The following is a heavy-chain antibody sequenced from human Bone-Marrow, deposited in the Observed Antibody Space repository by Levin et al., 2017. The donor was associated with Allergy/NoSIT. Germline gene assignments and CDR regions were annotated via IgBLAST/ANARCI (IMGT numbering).Heavy chain of an antibody. V-gene: IGHV1-18*01. Sequence: ASVKVSCKASGYTFSYYGMTWVRQAPGQGLEWMGWISSNNGNTDYLQKLQGRVTMTTDTSTSTAYMERRNLRSDDTAVYDGARPIGRGYGDGKAYFDSWGQGTLVTVSS. CDR3: ARPIGRGYGDGKAYFDS. CDR2: ISSNNGNT. J-gene: IGHJ4*02. D-gene: IGHD4-17*01. CDR1: GYTFSYYG.